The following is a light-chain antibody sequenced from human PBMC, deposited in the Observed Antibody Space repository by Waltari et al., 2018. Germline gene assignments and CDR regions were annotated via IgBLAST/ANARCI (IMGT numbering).Light chain of an antibody. V-gene: IGLV1-51*01. CDR1: SSHIGRNH. CDR3: GSWESSLSVVV. CDR2: DNN. J-gene: IGLJ2*01. Sequence: QSVLTQPPSVSAAPGQKVSISCSGTSSHIGRNHVSWYQQLPGKAPRLLIYDNNERPTGIPDRFSGSKSGTSATLGITGLQTGDEADYYCGSWESSLSVVVVGGGTKLTVL.